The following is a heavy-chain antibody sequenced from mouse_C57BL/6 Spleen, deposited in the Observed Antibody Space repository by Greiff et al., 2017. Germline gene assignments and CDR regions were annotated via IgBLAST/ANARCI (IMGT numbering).Heavy chain of an antibody. Sequence: QVQLQQSGPELVKPGASVKISCKASGYAFSSSWMNWVKQRPGKGLEWIGRIYPGDGDTNYNGKFKGKATLTADKSSSTAYMQLSSLTSEDSAVYFCARSLYSNYGDYFDYWGQGTTLTVSS. J-gene: IGHJ2*01. CDR1: GYAFSSSW. V-gene: IGHV1-82*01. CDR3: ARSLYSNYGDYFDY. CDR2: IYPGDGDT. D-gene: IGHD2-5*01.